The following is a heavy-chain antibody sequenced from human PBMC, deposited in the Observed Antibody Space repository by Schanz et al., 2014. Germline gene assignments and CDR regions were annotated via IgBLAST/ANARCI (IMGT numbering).Heavy chain of an antibody. D-gene: IGHD6-19*01. CDR3: ARLWGGWRIPDY. Sequence: QLQMQESGPGLVKPSETLSLTCSVSGDSISSTSYYWGWIRQPPGKGLEWIGSIYYSGSTYYNASLKSRVTIPVATPKTRFSLKLTSVTAADSAVYYCARLWGGWRIPDYWGQGTLVTVSS. V-gene: IGHV4-39*01. J-gene: IGHJ4*02. CDR2: IYYSGST. CDR1: GDSISSTSYY.